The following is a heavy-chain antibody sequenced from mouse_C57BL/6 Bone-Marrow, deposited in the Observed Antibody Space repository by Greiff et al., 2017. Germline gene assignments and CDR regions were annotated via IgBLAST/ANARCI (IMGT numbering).Heavy chain of an antibody. V-gene: IGHV14-2*01. CDR2: IDPEDGET. D-gene: IGHD1-1*01. CDR3: ASRITTVVATFDYYFDY. Sequence: EVQLQQSGAELVKPGASVKLSCKASGFNIKDYYMHWVKQRTEQGLEWIGRIDPEDGETKYDPKFQGKATITADTSSNTAYLQLSSRRSEDTAVYYCASRITTVVATFDYYFDYWGQGTTLTVSS. J-gene: IGHJ2*01. CDR1: GFNIKDYY.